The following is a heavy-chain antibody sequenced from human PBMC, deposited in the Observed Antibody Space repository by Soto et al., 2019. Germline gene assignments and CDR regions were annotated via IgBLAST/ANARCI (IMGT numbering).Heavy chain of an antibody. CDR2: IWYDGSNK. V-gene: IGHV3-33*01. J-gene: IGHJ3*02. CDR3: ARDSQPGRTGIAGRVDAFDI. CDR1: GFTFSSYG. Sequence: QVQLVESGGGVVQPGRSLRLSCAASGFTFSSYGMHWVRQAPGKGLEWVAVIWYDGSNKYYADSVKGRFTSSRDNSKNTLYLQMNSLRAEDTDVYYCARDSQPGRTGIAGRVDAFDIWGQGTMVTVSS. D-gene: IGHD6-13*01.